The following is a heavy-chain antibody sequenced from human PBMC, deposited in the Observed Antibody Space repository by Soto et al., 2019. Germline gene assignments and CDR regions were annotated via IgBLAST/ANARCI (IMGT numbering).Heavy chain of an antibody. Sequence: SDTLSLTCTVSGGSISSSSYYWGWIRQPPGKGLEWIGSIYYSGSTYYNPSLKSRVTISVDTSKNQFSLKLSSVTAADTAVYYCARHSSGYPWGQGTLVTVSS. V-gene: IGHV4-39*01. CDR2: IYYSGST. CDR1: GGSISSSSYY. J-gene: IGHJ5*02. CDR3: ARHSSGYP. D-gene: IGHD6-19*01.